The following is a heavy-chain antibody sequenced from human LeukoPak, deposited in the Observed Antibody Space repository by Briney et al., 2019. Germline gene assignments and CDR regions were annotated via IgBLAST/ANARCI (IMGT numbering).Heavy chain of an antibody. V-gene: IGHV4-59*01. Sequence: SETLSLTCAVYGGSFSGYYWSWIRQPPGKGLEWIGYIYYSGSTNYNPSLKSRVTISVDTSKNQFSLKLSSVTAADTAVYYCARASGYGSGSYLLNYYYGMDVWGQGTTVTVSS. D-gene: IGHD3-10*01. CDR2: IYYSGST. CDR3: ARASGYGSGSYLLNYYYGMDV. J-gene: IGHJ6*02. CDR1: GGSFSGYY.